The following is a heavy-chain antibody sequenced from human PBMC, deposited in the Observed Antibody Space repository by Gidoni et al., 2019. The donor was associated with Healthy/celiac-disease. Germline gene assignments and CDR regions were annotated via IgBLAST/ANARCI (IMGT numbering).Heavy chain of an antibody. CDR2: FDPEDGET. Sequence: QVQLVQSGAEVKKPGASVKVSCTVSGYTLTELSMHWVRQAPGKGLEWMGGFDPEDGETIDAQKFQGRVTMTEDTSTDTAYMELSSLRSEDTAVYYCATRLDILTGYWYFDLWGRGTLVTVSS. D-gene: IGHD3-9*01. CDR3: ATRLDILTGYWYFDL. V-gene: IGHV1-24*01. CDR1: GYTLTELS. J-gene: IGHJ2*01.